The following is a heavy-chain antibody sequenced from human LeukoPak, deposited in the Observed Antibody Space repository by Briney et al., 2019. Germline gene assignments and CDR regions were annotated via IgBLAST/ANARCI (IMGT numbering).Heavy chain of an antibody. V-gene: IGHV4-59*01. J-gene: IGHJ6*03. CDR1: GGSISSYY. Sequence: SETLSLTCTVSGGSISSYYWSWIRQPPGKGLEWIGYIYYSGSTNYNPSLKSRVTMSVDTSKNQFSLKLSSVTAADTAVYYCARGESSSGWYFPYYYYMDVWGKGTTVTVSS. D-gene: IGHD6-19*01. CDR2: IYYSGST. CDR3: ARGESSSGWYFPYYYYMDV.